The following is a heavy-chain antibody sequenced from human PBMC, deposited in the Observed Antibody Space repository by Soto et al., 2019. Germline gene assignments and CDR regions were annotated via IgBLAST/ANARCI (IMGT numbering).Heavy chain of an antibody. D-gene: IGHD2-2*01. Sequence: QVQLVQSGAEVKKPGSSVKVSCKASGGTFSSYAISWVRQAPGQGLEWMGGIIPIFGTANYAQKFQGRVTITADESTSTAYMELSSLRSEDTAVYYCARADIVVVPAGYSYADRFDPWGQGTLVTVSS. CDR2: IIPIFGTA. J-gene: IGHJ5*02. CDR3: ARADIVVVPAGYSYADRFDP. V-gene: IGHV1-69*01. CDR1: GGTFSSYA.